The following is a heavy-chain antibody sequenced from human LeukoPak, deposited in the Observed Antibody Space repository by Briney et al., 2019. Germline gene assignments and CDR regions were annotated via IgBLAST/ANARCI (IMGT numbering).Heavy chain of an antibody. Sequence: SETLSLTCAVYGGSFSVYYWSWIRPPPGKGLEWIGEINHSGSHNYNPSLKTRVTISVDTSKKQLSLKLRSVTAADSAVFYCARGRGGQYYYYLDVWGKGTTVTVSS. CDR1: GGSFSVYY. D-gene: IGHD3-16*01. J-gene: IGHJ6*03. CDR3: ARGRGGQYYYYLDV. CDR2: INHSGSH. V-gene: IGHV4-34*01.